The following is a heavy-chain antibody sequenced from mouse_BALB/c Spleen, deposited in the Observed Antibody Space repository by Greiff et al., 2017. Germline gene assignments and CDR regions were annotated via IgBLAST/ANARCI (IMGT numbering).Heavy chain of an antibody. CDR2: IDPANGNT. V-gene: IGHV14-3*02. CDR3: ARSYYGQYYAMDY. Sequence: VQLQQSGAELVKPGASVKLSCTASGFTITDSYMHWVKQRPEQGLEWIGRIDPANGNTKYDPKFQGKATITADTSSNTAYLQLSSLTSEDTAVYYCARSYYGQYYAMDYWGQGTSVTVSS. D-gene: IGHD2-10*01. J-gene: IGHJ4*01. CDR1: GFTITDSY.